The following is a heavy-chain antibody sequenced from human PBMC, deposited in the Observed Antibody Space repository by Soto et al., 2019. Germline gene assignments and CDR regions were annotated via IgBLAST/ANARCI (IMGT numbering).Heavy chain of an antibody. CDR1: GGSISSGGYY. D-gene: IGHD4-4*01. Sequence: NPSETLSLTCTVSGGSISSGGYYWSWIRQHPGKGLEWIGYIYYSGSTYYNPSLKSRVTISVDTSKNQFSLKLSSVTAADTAVYYCATENTTLQNWFDPWGQGTLVTVSS. J-gene: IGHJ5*02. CDR3: ATENTTLQNWFDP. V-gene: IGHV4-31*03. CDR2: IYYSGST.